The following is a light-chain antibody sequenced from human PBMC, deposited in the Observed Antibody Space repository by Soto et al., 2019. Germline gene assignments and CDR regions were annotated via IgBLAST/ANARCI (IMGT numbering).Light chain of an antibody. V-gene: IGKV1-9*01. CDR1: QGISSF. J-gene: IGKJ3*01. Sequence: IQLTQSPSSLSASVGDRVTITCRASQGISSFLAWYQQKPGKAPKLLIYAASTLQSGVPSRFSGSGSGTDFALTISSLQPEDFATYYCQQLNSFTFGPGTKVDIQ. CDR3: QQLNSFT. CDR2: AAS.